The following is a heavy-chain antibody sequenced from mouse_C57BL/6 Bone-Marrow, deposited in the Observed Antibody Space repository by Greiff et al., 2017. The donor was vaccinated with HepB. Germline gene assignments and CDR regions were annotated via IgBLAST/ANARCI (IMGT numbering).Heavy chain of an antibody. CDR1: GYTFTDYN. CDR2: INPNNGGT. V-gene: IGHV1-18*01. CDR3: ARLGDGYFLWYFDV. D-gene: IGHD2-3*01. Sequence: VQLQQSGPELVKPGASVKIPCKASGYTFTDYNMDWVKQSHGKSLEWIGDINPNNGGTIYNQKFKGKATLTVDKSSSTAYMELRSLTSEDTAVYYCARLGDGYFLWYFDVWGTGTTVTVSS. J-gene: IGHJ1*03.